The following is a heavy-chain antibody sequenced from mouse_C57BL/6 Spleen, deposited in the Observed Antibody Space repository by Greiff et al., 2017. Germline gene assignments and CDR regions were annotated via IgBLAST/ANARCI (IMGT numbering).Heavy chain of an antibody. CDR2: ISSGSSTI. CDR1: GFTFSDYG. V-gene: IGHV5-17*01. Sequence: EVKLVESGGGLVKPGGSLKLSCAASGFTFSDYGMHWVRQAPEKGLEWVAYISSGSSTIYYADTVKGRFTISRDNAKNTLSLQMTSLRSEDTAMYYCARPAQAPFDYWGQGTTLTVSS. J-gene: IGHJ2*01. CDR3: ARPAQAPFDY. D-gene: IGHD3-2*02.